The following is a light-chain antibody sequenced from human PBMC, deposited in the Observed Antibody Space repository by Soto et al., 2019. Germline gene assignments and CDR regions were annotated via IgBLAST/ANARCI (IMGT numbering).Light chain of an antibody. CDR2: DNT. Sequence: QSVLTQPPSVSGAPGQRVTISCTGTSSNIGAGFDVHWYQKVPGTAPKLLIFDNTNRPSGVSDRFSASRSGTSAALAITGLQAGDGADYFCQSYDSSLSGSVVFGGGTK. V-gene: IGLV1-40*01. J-gene: IGLJ2*01. CDR3: QSYDSSLSGSVV. CDR1: SSNIGAGFD.